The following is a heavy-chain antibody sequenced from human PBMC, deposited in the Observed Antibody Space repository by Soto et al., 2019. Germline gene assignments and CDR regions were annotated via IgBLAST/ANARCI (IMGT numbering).Heavy chain of an antibody. D-gene: IGHD1-1*01. V-gene: IGHV2-5*02. CDR2: IYWDDDK. CDR1: GFPLSARGVG. Sequence: QITLKESGPTLVKPTQTLTLTCTCSGFPLSARGVGVGWIRQPPGKALEWLALIYWDDDKRYSPSLKSRLTITQDTAKNQVVLTMTDMDPVDTATYFCAHVQQERGPIGAFGIWGQGTMVSVSS. J-gene: IGHJ3*02. CDR3: AHVQQERGPIGAFGI.